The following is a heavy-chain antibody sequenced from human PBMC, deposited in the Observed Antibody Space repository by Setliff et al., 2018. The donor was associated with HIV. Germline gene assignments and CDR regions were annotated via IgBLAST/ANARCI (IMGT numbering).Heavy chain of an antibody. CDR3: ARDVLDLFISVYGF. V-gene: IGHV4-38-2*02. J-gene: IGHJ4*02. CDR2: IYHTGSS. Sequence: PSETLSLTCDVSGFSISSRYYWGWIRQSPGKGLEWIGNIYHTGSSYYNPSLNDRATISLDTSKNQFSLKLNPVTAADTAVYYCARDVLDLFISVYGFWGQGIPVTVSS. D-gene: IGHD1-1*01. CDR1: GFSISSRYY.